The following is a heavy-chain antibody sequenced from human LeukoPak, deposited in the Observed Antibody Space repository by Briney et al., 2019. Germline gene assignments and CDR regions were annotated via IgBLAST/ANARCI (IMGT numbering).Heavy chain of an antibody. CDR2: IRSKANTYAT. CDR3: TTAVGTDFYDYGLDA. D-gene: IGHD6-13*01. J-gene: IGHJ6*02. Sequence: GGSLKLSCAASGFTFSGSAMHWVRQASGKGLEWVGRIRSKANTYATAYAASVKGRFTISRDDSRNTAYLQLNSLKTEDTAVYYCTTAVGTDFYDYGLDAWGQGTTVTVSS. V-gene: IGHV3-73*01. CDR1: GFTFSGSA.